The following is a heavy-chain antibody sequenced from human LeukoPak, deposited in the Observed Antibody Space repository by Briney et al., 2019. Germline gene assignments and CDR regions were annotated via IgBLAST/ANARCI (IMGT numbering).Heavy chain of an antibody. Sequence: GRSLRLSCAASGFTFDDYAMHWVRQAPGKGLEWLSLISGDGGSTYYADSVKGRFTISRDNSKNSLYLQMNSLRTEDTALYYCAKEHFSSGWYLFDYWGQGTLVTVSS. CDR2: ISGDGGST. CDR3: AKEHFSSGWYLFDY. CDR1: GFTFDDYA. J-gene: IGHJ4*02. D-gene: IGHD6-19*01. V-gene: IGHV3-43*02.